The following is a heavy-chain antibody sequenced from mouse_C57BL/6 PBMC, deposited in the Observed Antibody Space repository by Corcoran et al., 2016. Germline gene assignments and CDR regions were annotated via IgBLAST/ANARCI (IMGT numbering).Heavy chain of an antibody. J-gene: IGHJ1*03. CDR2: INTYSGVP. Sequence: QIQLVQSGPELKKPGETVKISCKASGYTFTTYGMSWVKQAPGKGLKWMGWINTYSGVPTYADDFKGRFAFSLETSASTAYLQINNLKKEDTAKYCWAGNFDVGGTGTTFTVSS. CDR1: GYTFTTYG. CDR3: AGNFDV. V-gene: IGHV9-3*01.